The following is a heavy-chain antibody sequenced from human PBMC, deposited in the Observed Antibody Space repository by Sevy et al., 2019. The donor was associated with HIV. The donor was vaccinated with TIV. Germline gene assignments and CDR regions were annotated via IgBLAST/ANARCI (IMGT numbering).Heavy chain of an antibody. J-gene: IGHJ4*02. Sequence: GGSLRLSCSASGFIFTSYTMMWVRQAPGRGLEWVSSSSGTGNYIHYADSVKGRFTISRDNAKNLLYLQMNSLRAEDTAVYYCARDHGYCSGGSCYSGGYWGQGTQVTVSS. V-gene: IGHV3-21*06. D-gene: IGHD2-15*01. CDR3: ARDHGYCSGGSCYSGGY. CDR1: GFIFTSYT. CDR2: SSGTGNYI.